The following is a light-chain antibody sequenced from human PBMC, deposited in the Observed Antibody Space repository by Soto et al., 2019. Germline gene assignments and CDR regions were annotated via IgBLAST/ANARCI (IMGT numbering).Light chain of an antibody. V-gene: IGKV3-20*01. Sequence: VLTQSPGTLSLSPGERATLSCRASQSLGNNFLAWYQQKPGQPPRLLIYAVSSRATGIPDRFSGSGSGTDFTLTISRLEPEDFAVYYCQRYGGSPLFTFGPGTKVDIK. CDR2: AVS. CDR3: QRYGGSPLFT. J-gene: IGKJ3*01. CDR1: QSLGNNF.